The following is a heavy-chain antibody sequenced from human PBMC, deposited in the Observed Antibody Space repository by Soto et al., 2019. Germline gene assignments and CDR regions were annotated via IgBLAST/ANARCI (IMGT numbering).Heavy chain of an antibody. CDR3: VLVNADTSHNHYGMDV. CDR1: GFSLSTGRMG. Sequence: QVTLKESGPVLVKPTETVTLTCAVSGFSLSTGRMGVSWIRQPPGKALEWLAHIFSDAERSYLTSMESRLTISKFFSGGQLVLTLTHRFPVDTGSYYCVLVNADTSHNHYGMDVCGQRTNVTVAS. V-gene: IGHV2-26*01. J-gene: IGHJ6*02. CDR2: IFSDAER. D-gene: IGHD2-21*01.